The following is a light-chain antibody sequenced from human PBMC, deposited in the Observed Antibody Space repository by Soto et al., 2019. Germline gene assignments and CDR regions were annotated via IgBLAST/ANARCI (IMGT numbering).Light chain of an antibody. CDR3: QQNYSPPPT. CDR2: GAS. V-gene: IGKV1-39*01. CDR1: QSISTY. Sequence: DIQMTQSPSSLSASIGDRVTITCRASQSISTYLNWFQQKPGKAPQLLIYGASTLHSGVPSTFSGSGYGTDFTLTISSLRPEEFATYFCQQNYSPPPTFGGGTKVEMK. J-gene: IGKJ4*01.